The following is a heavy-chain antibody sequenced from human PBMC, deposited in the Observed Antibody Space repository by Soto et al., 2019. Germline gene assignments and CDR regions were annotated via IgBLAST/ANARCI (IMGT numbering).Heavy chain of an antibody. V-gene: IGHV5-51*01. CDR1: GYNFNIYW. CDR3: ARQDGDGLYYFDY. CDR2: IYPGDSDT. D-gene: IGHD4-17*01. J-gene: IGHJ4*02. Sequence: XASLKISCKGSGYNFNIYWIDWVRQMPGKGLEWMGVIYPGDSDTRYSPSFQGQVTISADKSISTAYLQWSSLTASDTAVYYCARQDGDGLYYFDYWGQGTLVTVSS.